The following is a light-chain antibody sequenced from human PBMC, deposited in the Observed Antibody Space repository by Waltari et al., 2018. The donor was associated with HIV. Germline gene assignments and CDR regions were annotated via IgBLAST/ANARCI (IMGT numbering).Light chain of an antibody. CDR2: DNN. CDR3: GTWDSSLSAGV. Sequence: QSVLTQPPSVSAAPGQKVTIPCSGSSSNIGNNYVSWYQQLPGTAPKLLIYDNNKRPSGIPDRFSASKSDTSATLGITGLQTGDEADYYCGTWDSSLSAGVFGGGTKLTVL. V-gene: IGLV1-51*01. CDR1: SSNIGNNY. J-gene: IGLJ3*02.